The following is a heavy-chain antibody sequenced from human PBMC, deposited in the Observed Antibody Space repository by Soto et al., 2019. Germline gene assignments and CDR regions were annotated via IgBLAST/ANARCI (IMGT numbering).Heavy chain of an antibody. CDR2: IYRTGST. J-gene: IGHJ4*02. D-gene: IGHD1-7*01. Sequence: PSETLSLTCAVSGGSFTSNNWLTWVLQPPGQGLEWIGEIYRTGSTNYNPSLKSRVTISLDKSENQFSLKVTSLTAADTAVYYCASRDPGTSVDYWGQGTLVTVSS. V-gene: IGHV4-4*02. CDR3: ASRDPGTSVDY. CDR1: GGSFTSNNW.